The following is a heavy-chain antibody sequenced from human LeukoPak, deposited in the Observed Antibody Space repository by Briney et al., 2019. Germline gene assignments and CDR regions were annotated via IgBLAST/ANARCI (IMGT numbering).Heavy chain of an antibody. V-gene: IGHV4-34*01. CDR1: GGSLSGYY. Sequence: PSETLSLTCAVYGGSLSGYYWSWIRQPPAKGLEWIGEINHSGSTNYNPSLKSRVTISVDTSKNQFSLKLSSVTAADTAVYYGARAAAAGTYYFDYWGQGTLVTVSS. CDR3: ARAAAAGTYYFDY. CDR2: INHSGST. J-gene: IGHJ4*02. D-gene: IGHD6-13*01.